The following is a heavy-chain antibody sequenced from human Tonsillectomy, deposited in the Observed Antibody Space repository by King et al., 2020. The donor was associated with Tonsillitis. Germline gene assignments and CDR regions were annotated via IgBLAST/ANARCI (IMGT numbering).Heavy chain of an antibody. CDR3: ASDVAGPTGYFDL. V-gene: IGHV4-4*02. CDR1: GGSISSSNW. CDR2: IYHSGST. D-gene: IGHD6-19*01. J-gene: IGHJ2*01. Sequence: QLQESGPGLVKPSGTLSLTCAVSGGSISSSNWCSWVRQPPGKGLEWIGEIYHSGSTNHNPSLKRPVTISVDKSKTQFSLKLSSVTAADTAVYYCASDVAGPTGYFDLWGRGTLVTVSS.